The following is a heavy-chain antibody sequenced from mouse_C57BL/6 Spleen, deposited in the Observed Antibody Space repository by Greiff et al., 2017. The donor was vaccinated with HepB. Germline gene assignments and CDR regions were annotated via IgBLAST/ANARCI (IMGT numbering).Heavy chain of an antibody. CDR2: IYTRDGST. J-gene: IGHJ2*01. V-gene: IGHV1-78*01. CDR1: GYTFTDHT. CDR3: ARGTTVVANYFDY. Sequence: VQLQQSDAELVKPGASVKISCKVSGYTFTDHTIHWMKQRPEQGLEWIGYIYTRDGSTKYNEKFKGKATLTADKSSSTANMQINSLTAEDSAVYFCARGTTVVANYFDYWGQGTTLTVSS. D-gene: IGHD1-1*01.